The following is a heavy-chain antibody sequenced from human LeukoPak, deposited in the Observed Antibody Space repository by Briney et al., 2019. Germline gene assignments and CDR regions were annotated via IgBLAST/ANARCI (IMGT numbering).Heavy chain of an antibody. V-gene: IGHV3-53*01. J-gene: IGHJ4*02. Sequence: PGGSLRLSCAASGFTVSSNYMSWVRQAPGKGLEWVSVIYSGGSTYYADSVKGRFTISRDNSKNSLFLQMNSLRAEDTAVYYCARDVGYFTFDYWGQGTLVTVSS. CDR3: ARDVGYFTFDY. CDR1: GFTVSSNY. D-gene: IGHD2/OR15-2a*01. CDR2: IYSGGST.